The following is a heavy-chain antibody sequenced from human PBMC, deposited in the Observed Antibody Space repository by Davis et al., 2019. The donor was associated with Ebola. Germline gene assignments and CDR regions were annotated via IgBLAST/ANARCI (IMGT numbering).Heavy chain of an antibody. V-gene: IGHV6-1*01. CDR2: TYYNSKWYT. CDR3: TRGWLRGAMDV. D-gene: IGHD5-24*01. Sequence: PSETLSLTCAISGDSVSGNNGAWNWIRQSPSRGLEWLGRTYYNSKWYTDYAVSVRGRITINPDTSKNQFSLHLNSVTPEDRGVYYCTRGWLRGAMDVWAQGTTVTVSS. J-gene: IGHJ6*02. CDR1: GDSVSGNNGA.